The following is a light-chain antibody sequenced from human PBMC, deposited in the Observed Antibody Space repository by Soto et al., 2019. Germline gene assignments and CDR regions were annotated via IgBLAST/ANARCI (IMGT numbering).Light chain of an antibody. CDR1: QSVSSSY. CDR2: GAS. CDR3: QQYGSSPFT. J-gene: IGKJ4*01. Sequence: EIVLTQSPGTLSLSPGERATLSCRVSQSVSSSYLAWYQQKPGQAPRVLIYGASSRATGIPDRFSGSGSGTDFTLTISRLEPEDFAVYYCQQYGSSPFTFGAGTKVEIK. V-gene: IGKV3-20*01.